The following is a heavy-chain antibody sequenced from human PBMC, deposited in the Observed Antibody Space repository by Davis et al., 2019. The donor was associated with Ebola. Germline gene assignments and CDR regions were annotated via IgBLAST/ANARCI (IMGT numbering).Heavy chain of an antibody. CDR3: ATYSSGWWGAFDI. D-gene: IGHD6-19*01. Sequence: MPSETLSLTCAVSGGSISSSNWWSWVRQPPGKGLEWIGEIYHSGSTNYNPSLKSRVTISVDKSKNQFSLKLSSVTAADTAVYYCATYSSGWWGAFDIWGQGTMVTVSS. CDR1: GGSISSSNW. V-gene: IGHV4-4*02. CDR2: IYHSGST. J-gene: IGHJ3*02.